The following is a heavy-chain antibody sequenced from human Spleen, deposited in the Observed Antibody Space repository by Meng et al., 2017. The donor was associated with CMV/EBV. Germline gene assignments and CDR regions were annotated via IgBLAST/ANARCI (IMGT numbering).Heavy chain of an antibody. D-gene: IGHD5/OR15-5a*01. V-gene: IGHV3-23*01. CDR1: GFTFSAFA. CDR2: ISGNDDNA. J-gene: IGHJ6*02. CDR3: AKKKGADYYSVGDV. Sequence: SGFTFSAFAMTWVRQAPGKGLEWVSSISGNDDNAYYADSVKGRFTISRDKSKNTLYLQMSRLRAEDTALYYCAKKKGADYYSVGDVWGQGTTVTVSS.